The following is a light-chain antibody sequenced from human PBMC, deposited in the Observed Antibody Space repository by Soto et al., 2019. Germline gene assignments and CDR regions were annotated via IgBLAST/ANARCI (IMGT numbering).Light chain of an antibody. CDR2: EVS. Sequence: QSALTQPASVSGSTGQSITIACTGTSSDVGGYNYVSWYQQHPGKAPKLMIYEVSNRPSGVSNRFAGSKSVITPSLTISGLQAEDEADYDCSSYTFSSTVVLGGGTQLTVL. V-gene: IGLV2-14*01. J-gene: IGLJ2*01. CDR1: SSDVGGYNY. CDR3: SSYTFSSTVV.